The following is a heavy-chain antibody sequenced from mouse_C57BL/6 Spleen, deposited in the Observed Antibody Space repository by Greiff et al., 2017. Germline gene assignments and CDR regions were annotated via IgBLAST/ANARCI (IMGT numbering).Heavy chain of an antibody. J-gene: IGHJ2*01. D-gene: IGHD1-1*01. CDR3: ASRGHYEAF. Sequence: LVESGAELVRPGASVQLSCKASGYTFTSYGISWVKQSTGQGLEWIGEIDPKNGDTYYNEKFKGKATLTADTYSSTAYMELRSLTSEDSAVYFCASRGHYEAFWDRGPTPTVTA. CDR2: IDPKNGDT. V-gene: IGHV1-81*01. CDR1: GYTFTSYG.